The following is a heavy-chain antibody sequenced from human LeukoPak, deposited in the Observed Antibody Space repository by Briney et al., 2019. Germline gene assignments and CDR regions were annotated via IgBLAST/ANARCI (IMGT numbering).Heavy chain of an antibody. CDR1: GFTFSDYF. V-gene: IGHV3-11*04. J-gene: IGHJ4*02. CDR3: AIDIVVVPAAIQAY. Sequence: GSLRLSCTASGFTFSDYFMSWIRQAPGKGLEWISQISRSGTTIYYADSVRGRFTISRDNAKNSLYLQMNSLRAEDTAVYYCAIDIVVVPAAIQAYWGQGTLVTVSS. D-gene: IGHD2-2*02. CDR2: ISRSGTTI.